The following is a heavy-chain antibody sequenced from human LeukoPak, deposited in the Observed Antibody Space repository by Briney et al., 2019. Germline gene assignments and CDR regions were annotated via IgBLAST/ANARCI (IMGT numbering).Heavy chain of an antibody. V-gene: IGHV3-33*01. CDR1: GFTFSSYG. D-gene: IGHD6-19*01. CDR3: ARFPVAQPRDY. CDR2: IWYDGSNK. J-gene: IGHJ4*02. Sequence: PGGSLRLSCAASGFTFSSYGMHWVRQAPGKGLEWVAVIWYDGSNKYYADSVKGRFTISRDNSKNTLYLQMNSLRAEDTAVYYCARFPVAQPRDYWGQGTLVTVSS.